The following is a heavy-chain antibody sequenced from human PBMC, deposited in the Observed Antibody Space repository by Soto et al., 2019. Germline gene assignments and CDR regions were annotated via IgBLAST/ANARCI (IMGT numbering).Heavy chain of an antibody. CDR3: ARVPTISGVVWRDLKYGMDV. Sequence: SETLSLTCAVYGGSFSGYYWSWIRQPPGKGLEWIGEINHSGSTNYNPSLKSRVTISVDTSKNQFSLKLSSVTAADTAVYYCARVPTISGVVWRDLKYGMDVSGQGTRVTFSS. J-gene: IGHJ6*02. D-gene: IGHD3-3*01. V-gene: IGHV4-34*01. CDR2: INHSGST. CDR1: GGSFSGYY.